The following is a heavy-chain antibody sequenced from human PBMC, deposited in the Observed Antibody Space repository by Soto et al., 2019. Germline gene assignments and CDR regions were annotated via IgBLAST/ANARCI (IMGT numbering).Heavy chain of an antibody. CDR1: GYTFTSYD. D-gene: IGHD3-22*01. Sequence: ASVKVSCKASGYTFTSYDINWVRQATGQGLEWMGWMNPNSGNTGYAQKFQGRVTMTRNTSISTAYMELSSLRSEDTAVYYCARGPMIVVVPPPAIGMGWFDPWGQGTPVTVSS. J-gene: IGHJ5*02. CDR3: ARGPMIVVVPPPAIGMGWFDP. V-gene: IGHV1-8*01. CDR2: MNPNSGNT.